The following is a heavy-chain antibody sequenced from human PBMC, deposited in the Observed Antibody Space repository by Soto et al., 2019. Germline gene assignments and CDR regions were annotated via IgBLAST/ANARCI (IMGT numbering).Heavy chain of an antibody. CDR1: GYIFIHYY. V-gene: IGHV1-46*01. D-gene: IGHD2-21*01. Sequence: QVQLVQSGAEVKKPGASVKVSCKASGYIFIHYYIHWVRQAPGQGLEWMAIINPNGGSTNYAQKFQGRVSVTRATSTSTVSMELNSLGSDATAVYFCAKSLLQGDFGGQGTLVTVSS. J-gene: IGHJ4*02. CDR3: AKSLLQGDF. CDR2: INPNGGST.